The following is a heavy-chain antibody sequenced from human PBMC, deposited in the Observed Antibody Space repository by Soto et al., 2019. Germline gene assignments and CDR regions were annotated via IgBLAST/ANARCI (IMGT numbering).Heavy chain of an antibody. CDR2: INHSGST. J-gene: IGHJ4*02. CDR1: GGSFSGYY. Sequence: SETLSLTCAVYGGSFSGYYWSWIRQPPGKGLEWIGEINHSGSTNYNPSLKSRVTISEDTSKNQFSLKLSSVTAADTAVYYCARGRNSSGPFDYWGQGTMVTVSS. V-gene: IGHV4-34*01. D-gene: IGHD3-22*01. CDR3: ARGRNSSGPFDY.